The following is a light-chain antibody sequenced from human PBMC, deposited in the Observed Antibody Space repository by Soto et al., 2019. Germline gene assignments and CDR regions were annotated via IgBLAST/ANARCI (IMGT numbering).Light chain of an antibody. V-gene: IGKV3-11*01. Sequence: DIVMTQAPATRSLSPGERATISCRASQSVSGYLAWYQQKPGKAPRRLIYDASNRAGGIPARFSGGGSGAYFTLTISSLAPEDSVVYYCQQRSSCRTFGQGTRLEI. J-gene: IGKJ5*01. CDR1: QSVSGY. CDR3: QQRSSCRT. CDR2: DAS.